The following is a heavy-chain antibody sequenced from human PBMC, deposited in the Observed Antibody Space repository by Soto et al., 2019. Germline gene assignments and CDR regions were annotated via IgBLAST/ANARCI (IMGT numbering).Heavy chain of an antibody. D-gene: IGHD6-19*01. CDR1: GFTFSSYW. CDR3: ARDEDSSGRYYFDY. J-gene: IGHJ4*02. V-gene: IGHV3-74*01. CDR2: INRDGSTT. Sequence: EVQLVESGGGLVQPGGSLRLSCAASGFTFSSYWMHWVRQAPGKGLMWVSRINRDGSTTSYADSVKGRFTISRDNAKNTLYLQMNSLRAEDTAVYYCARDEDSSGRYYFDYWGQGTLVTVSS.